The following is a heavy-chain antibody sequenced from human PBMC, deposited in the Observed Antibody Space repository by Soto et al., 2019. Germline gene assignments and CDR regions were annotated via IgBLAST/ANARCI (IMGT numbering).Heavy chain of an antibody. Sequence: PGGSLRLSCAASGFTFSSYAMSWVRQAPGKGLEWVSTITGSGGSTYYADPVKGRFTISRDNSKNTLFLQMNSLRAEDTAVFYCAKAKAQLFPPDHWCQGTLVTVSS. D-gene: IGHD6-6*01. CDR2: ITGSGGST. CDR3: AKAKAQLFPPDH. J-gene: IGHJ4*02. CDR1: GFTFSSYA. V-gene: IGHV3-23*01.